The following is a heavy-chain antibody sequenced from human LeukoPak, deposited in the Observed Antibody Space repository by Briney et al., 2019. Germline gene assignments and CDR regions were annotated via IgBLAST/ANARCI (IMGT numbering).Heavy chain of an antibody. CDR1: GFSFSSYW. CDR3: ARSGTTPQFDY. Sequence: GGSLRLSCAASGFSFSSYWMSWVRQAPGKGLEWVSYISSSGSTIYYADSVKGRFTISRDNAKNSLYLQMNSLRAEDTAVYYCARSGTTPQFDYWGQGTLVTVSS. CDR2: ISSSGSTI. D-gene: IGHD1-1*01. J-gene: IGHJ4*02. V-gene: IGHV3-48*04.